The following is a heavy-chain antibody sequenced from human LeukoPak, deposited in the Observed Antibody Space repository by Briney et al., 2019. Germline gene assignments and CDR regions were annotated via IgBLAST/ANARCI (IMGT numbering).Heavy chain of an antibody. CDR1: GFTFSNVW. CDR3: SDGRFI. J-gene: IGHJ6*02. V-gene: IGHV3-15*01. Sequence: PGGSLILSCVSSGFTFSNVWRSWVRQAPGKGLEWVGRIKSKTDGGTTDYGAPVKGRFAISRDDSENTVYLQVNSLKTEDTAVYYSSDGRFIWGQGATVTVSS. CDR2: IKSKTDGGTT. D-gene: IGHD1-14*01.